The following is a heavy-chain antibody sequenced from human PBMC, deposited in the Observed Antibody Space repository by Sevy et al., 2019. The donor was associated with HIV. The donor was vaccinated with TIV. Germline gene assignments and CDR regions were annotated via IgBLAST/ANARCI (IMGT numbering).Heavy chain of an antibody. J-gene: IGHJ4*02. CDR1: GGSISSYY. V-gene: IGHV4-59*01. D-gene: IGHD3-22*01. Sequence: SETLSLTCTVSGGSISSYYWSWIRQPPGKGLEWIGYIYYSGSTNYNPFLKSRVTISVDTSKNQFSLKLSSVTAADTAVYYCARGRIDYYDRSGYYQDWGQGTLVTVSS. CDR3: ARGRIDYYDRSGYYQD. CDR2: IYYSGST.